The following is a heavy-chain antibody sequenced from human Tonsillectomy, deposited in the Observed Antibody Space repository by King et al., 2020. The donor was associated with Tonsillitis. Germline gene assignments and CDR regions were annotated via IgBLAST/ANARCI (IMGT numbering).Heavy chain of an antibody. CDR1: GFTFRSYN. CDR3: ARDADYYWANTFDP. D-gene: IGHD3-10*01. V-gene: IGHV3-48*01. Sequence: EVQLVESGGGLVQPGGSLRLSCVASGFTFRSYNMNWVRQAPGKGLEWVSYISSSVTIYYADSVKGRFTISRDNAKKSLYLQMNSLRAEDTAVYYCARDADYYWANTFDPWGQGTLVTVSS. CDR2: ISSSVTI. J-gene: IGHJ5*02.